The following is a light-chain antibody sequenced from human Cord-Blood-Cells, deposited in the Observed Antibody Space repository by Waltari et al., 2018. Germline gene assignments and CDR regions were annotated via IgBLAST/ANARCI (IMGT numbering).Light chain of an antibody. V-gene: IGKV3-20*01. J-gene: IGKJ2*01. CDR1: QSVSSSY. CDR3: QQYGSSPYT. Sequence: EIVLTQSPGTLSLSPGERATLSCRASQSVSSSYLAWYQQKPGQATRLLIYGASSRATGIPERFSGSGSGTDFTLTISRLEPEDVAVYYCQQYGSSPYTFGQGTKLEIK. CDR2: GAS.